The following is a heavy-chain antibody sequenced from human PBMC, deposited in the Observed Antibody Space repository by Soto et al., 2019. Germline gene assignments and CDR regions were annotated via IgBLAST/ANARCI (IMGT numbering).Heavy chain of an antibody. CDR2: IYFTGNT. V-gene: IGHV4-39*01. Sequence: SETLSLTCTASGGPITSSSHFWGWVRQPPGKGLEWIGTIYFTGNTYYTPSLKSRLTMSIDTSKNEFSLRLNSVTAADTAVYYCAGQTFTIAAASYGRSNWFDPWGPGTLVTVSS. D-gene: IGHD6-25*01. J-gene: IGHJ5*02. CDR1: GGPITSSSHF. CDR3: AGQTFTIAAASYGRSNWFDP.